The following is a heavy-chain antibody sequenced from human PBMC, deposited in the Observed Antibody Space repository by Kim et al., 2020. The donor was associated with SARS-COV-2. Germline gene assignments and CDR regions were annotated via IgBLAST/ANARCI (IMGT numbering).Heavy chain of an antibody. V-gene: IGHV3-21*01. CDR1: GFTFSSYS. D-gene: IGHD6-13*01. CDR2: ISSSSSYI. Sequence: GGSLRLSCAASGFTFSSYSMNWVRQAPGKGLEWVSSISSSSSYIYYADSVKGRFTISRDNAKNSLYLQMNSLRAEDTAVYYCARDPYYIAAAGYGMDVWGQGTTVTVSS. J-gene: IGHJ6*02. CDR3: ARDPYYIAAAGYGMDV.